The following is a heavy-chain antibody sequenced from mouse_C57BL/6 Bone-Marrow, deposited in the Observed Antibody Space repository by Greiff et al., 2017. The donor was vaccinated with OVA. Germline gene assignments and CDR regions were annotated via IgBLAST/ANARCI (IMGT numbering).Heavy chain of an antibody. CDR2: ISYDGSN. Sequence: EVQLQQSGPGLVKPSQSLSLTCSVTGYSITSGYYWNWIRQFPGNKLEWMGYISYDGSNNSNPSLKNRISITRDTSKNQFFLMLNSVTTEDTATYYCARGETTGSDYEPYFDVWGTGTTVTVSS. D-gene: IGHD2-13*01. CDR3: ARGETTGSDYEPYFDV. J-gene: IGHJ1*03. CDR1: GYSITSGYY. V-gene: IGHV3-6*01.